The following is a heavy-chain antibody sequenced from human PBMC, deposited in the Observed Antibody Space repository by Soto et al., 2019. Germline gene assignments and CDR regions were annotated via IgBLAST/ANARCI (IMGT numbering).Heavy chain of an antibody. CDR3: AGGGGSLNPGFDP. V-gene: IGHV3-30*04. J-gene: IGHJ5*02. CDR2: ISSDGSTT. Sequence: GGSLRLSCAASGFTFSSYSLHWVRQAPGKGLEWVAVISSDGSTTYYADSVKGRFTVSRDNSRNTLYLQMNSLRTDDTAVYYGAGGGGSLNPGFDPWGEG. D-gene: IGHD3-16*01. CDR1: GFTFSSYS.